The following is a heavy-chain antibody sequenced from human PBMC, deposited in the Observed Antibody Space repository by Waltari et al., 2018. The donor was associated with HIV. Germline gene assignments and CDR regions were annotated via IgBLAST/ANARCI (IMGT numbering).Heavy chain of an antibody. Sequence: QVQLQESGPGLVKPSQTLSLTCTVSAGSVSSDSHYWSWIRQHPGKGLEWIGDIYSSGSTYYNPSLKSRVIRSIDTSQNQFSLELTAVTAADTAVYYCARDSGLYGTYAHGMDVWGQGTTVTVSS. D-gene: IGHD4-17*01. CDR1: AGSVSSDSHY. J-gene: IGHJ6*02. CDR2: IYSSGST. CDR3: ARDSGLYGTYAHGMDV. V-gene: IGHV4-31*03.